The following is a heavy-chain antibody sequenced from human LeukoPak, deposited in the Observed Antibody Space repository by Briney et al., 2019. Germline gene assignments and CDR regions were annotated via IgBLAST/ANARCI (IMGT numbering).Heavy chain of an antibody. CDR3: ATDVG. CDR1: GFTFSSYW. Sequence: GGSLRLSCAASGFTFSSYWMYWVRQAPGKGLVWVSLINNDATNTNYADSVKGRFTISRDNARNTLYLQMNSLRAEDTAVYYCATDVGWGQGTLVT. J-gene: IGHJ4*02. CDR2: INNDATNT. V-gene: IGHV3-74*01. D-gene: IGHD3-10*01.